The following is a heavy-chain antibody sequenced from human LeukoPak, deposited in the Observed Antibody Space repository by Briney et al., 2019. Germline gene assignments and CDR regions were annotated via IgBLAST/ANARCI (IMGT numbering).Heavy chain of an antibody. J-gene: IGHJ6*02. Sequence: ASVKVSCKASGYTFTSYDINWVRQATGQGLEWMGWMNPNSGNTGYAQKFQGRVTMTRNTSISTAYMELSGLRSEDTAVYYCARATYSSSWYGDYYYGMDVWGQGTTVTVSS. D-gene: IGHD6-13*01. CDR2: MNPNSGNT. V-gene: IGHV1-8*01. CDR1: GYTFTSYD. CDR3: ARATYSSSWYGDYYYGMDV.